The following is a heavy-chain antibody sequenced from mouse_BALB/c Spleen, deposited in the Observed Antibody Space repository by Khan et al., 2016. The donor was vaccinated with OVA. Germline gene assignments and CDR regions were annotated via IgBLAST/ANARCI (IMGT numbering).Heavy chain of an antibody. CDR1: GFSLTNYG. CDR2: IWSDGST. J-gene: IGHJ4*01. CDR3: ASQPYYHYNIMDY. D-gene: IGHD2-10*01. Sequence: QVQLKESGPGLAAPSQSLSITCTISGFSLTNYGVHWVRQPPGKGLEWLVVIWSDGSTKYNAGLKSRLTITKDKSQSQVFLKMNSHQTDNTAIYFCASQPYYHYNIMDYWGQGTSVTVSS. V-gene: IGHV2-6-1*01.